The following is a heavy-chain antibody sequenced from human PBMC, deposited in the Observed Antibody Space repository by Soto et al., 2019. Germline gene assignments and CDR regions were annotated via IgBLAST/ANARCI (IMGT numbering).Heavy chain of an antibody. J-gene: IGHJ3*02. D-gene: IGHD3-22*01. CDR1: GGSINSGDYY. V-gene: IGHV4-30-4*01. CDR2: IYYSGST. CDR3: ATVPTYYYDRSGYANAFDM. Sequence: SETLSLTCTVPGGSINSGDYYWSWIRQPPGKGLEWIGYIYYSGSTYHNPSLKSRINISVDTSKNQFSLKLSSVTAADTAVYYCATVPTYYYDRSGYANAFDMWGQGTMVTVSS.